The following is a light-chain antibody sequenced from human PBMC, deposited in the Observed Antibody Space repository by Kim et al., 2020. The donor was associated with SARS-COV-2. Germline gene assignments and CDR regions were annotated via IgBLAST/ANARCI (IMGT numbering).Light chain of an antibody. Sequence: ASVGDRVTITCRASQDINTWLGWYQQKPGKAPKLLIYGASNLQSGVPSRFSGSGSGTDFTLTISRLQPDDCATYYCQQANSFPLWTFGQGTKLEI. CDR3: QQANSFPLWT. CDR2: GAS. CDR1: QDINTW. J-gene: IGKJ1*01. V-gene: IGKV1-12*01.